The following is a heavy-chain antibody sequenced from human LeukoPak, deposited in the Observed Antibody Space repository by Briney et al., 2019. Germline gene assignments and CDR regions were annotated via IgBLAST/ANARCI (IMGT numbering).Heavy chain of an antibody. CDR3: ARDGVSTTPDFDY. CDR1: GYTFTAYY. V-gene: IGHV1-2*02. D-gene: IGHD2-8*01. Sequence: ASVKVSCKTSGYTFTAYYMYWLRQAPGQGLECMGWIYPNSGATGYAQNFQGRVTMTRDTSVSTIYMELSRLRSDDTAVYYCARDGVSTTPDFDYWGQGTLVTVSS. CDR2: IYPNSGAT. J-gene: IGHJ4*02.